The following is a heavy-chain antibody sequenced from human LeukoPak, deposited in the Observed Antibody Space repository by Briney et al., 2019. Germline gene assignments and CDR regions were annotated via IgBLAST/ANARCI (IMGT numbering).Heavy chain of an antibody. V-gene: IGHV3-30*18. CDR1: GFTFSSYG. CDR3: AKGPMVRGVIMWDY. Sequence: GGSLRLSRAASGFTFSSYGMHWVRQAPGKGLEWVAVISYDGSNKYYADSVKGRFTISRDNSKNTLYLQMNSLRAEDTAVYYCAKGPMVRGVIMWDYWGQGTLVTVSS. CDR2: ISYDGSNK. D-gene: IGHD3-10*01. J-gene: IGHJ4*02.